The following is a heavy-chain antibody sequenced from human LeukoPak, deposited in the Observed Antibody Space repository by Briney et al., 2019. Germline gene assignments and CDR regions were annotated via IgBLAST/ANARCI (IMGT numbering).Heavy chain of an antibody. CDR3: ARTDSSGWYVFDY. CDR2: IHYSGST. J-gene: IGHJ4*02. V-gene: IGHV4-59*01. CDR1: GGSISSYY. Sequence: SETLSLTCTVSGGSISSYYWSWIRQPPGKGLEWIGHIHYSGSTNHNPSLKSRVTISVDTSKNQFSLKLSSVTAADTAVYYCARTDSSGWYVFDYWGQGTLVTVSS. D-gene: IGHD6-19*01.